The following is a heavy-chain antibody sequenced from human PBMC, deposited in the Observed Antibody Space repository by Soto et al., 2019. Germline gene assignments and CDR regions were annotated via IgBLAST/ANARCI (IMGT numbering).Heavy chain of an antibody. D-gene: IGHD2-2*01. CDR1: GGTFSSYA. Sequence: GASVKVSCKASGGTFSSYAISWVRQAPGQGLEWMGGIIPIFGTANYAQKFQGRVTITADESTSTAYMELSSLRSEDTAVYYCARDYRVVLVPAASPGYYYYGMDVWGQGTTVTVSS. V-gene: IGHV1-69*13. CDR2: IIPIFGTA. J-gene: IGHJ6*02. CDR3: ARDYRVVLVPAASPGYYYYGMDV.